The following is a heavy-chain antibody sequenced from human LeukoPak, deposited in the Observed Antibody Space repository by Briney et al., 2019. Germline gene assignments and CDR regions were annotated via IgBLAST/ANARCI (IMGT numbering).Heavy chain of an antibody. V-gene: IGHV4-31*03. CDR1: GGSISSGGYY. Sequence: SETLSLTCTVSGGSISSGGYYWSWIRQHPGKGLEWIGYIYYSESTYYNPSLKSRVTISVDTSKNQFSLKLSSVTAADTAVYYCARGYCSSTSCYTPGNWFDPWGQGTLVTVSS. CDR3: ARGYCSSTSCYTPGNWFDP. J-gene: IGHJ5*02. CDR2: IYYSEST. D-gene: IGHD2-2*02.